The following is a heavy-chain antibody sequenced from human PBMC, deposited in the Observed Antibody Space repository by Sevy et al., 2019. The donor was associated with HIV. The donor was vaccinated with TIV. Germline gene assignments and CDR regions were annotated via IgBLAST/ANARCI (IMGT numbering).Heavy chain of an antibody. CDR1: GGSISSYY. D-gene: IGHD3-22*01. CDR2: IYYSGST. Sequence: SETLSLTCTVSGGSISSYYWSWIRQPPGKGLEWIGYIYYSGSTNYNPSPKSRVTISVDTSKNQFSLKLSSVTAADTAVYYCARGYYDSSGYLPFDYWGQGTLVTVSS. V-gene: IGHV4-59*01. J-gene: IGHJ4*02. CDR3: ARGYYDSSGYLPFDY.